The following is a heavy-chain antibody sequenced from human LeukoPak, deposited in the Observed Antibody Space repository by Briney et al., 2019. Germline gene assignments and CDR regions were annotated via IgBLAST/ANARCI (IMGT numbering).Heavy chain of an antibody. D-gene: IGHD6-19*01. J-gene: IGHJ4*02. V-gene: IGHV4-34*01. CDR3: ARGRTAVAGLRPYYFDY. CDR2: INHSGST. Sequence: SETLSLTCAVYGGSFSGCYWSWIRQPPGKGLEWIGEINHSGSTNYNPSLKSRVTISVDTSKNQFSLKLSSVTAADTAVYYCARGRTAVAGLRPYYFDYWGQGTLVTVSS. CDR1: GGSFSGCY.